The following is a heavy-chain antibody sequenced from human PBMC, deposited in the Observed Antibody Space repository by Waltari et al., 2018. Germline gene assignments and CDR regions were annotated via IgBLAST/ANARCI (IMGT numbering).Heavy chain of an antibody. Sequence: QVQLQESGPGLVKPSQTLSLSCTVSGGSIKSGSYYWNWIRRPAGKGLEWIGRVHTRGNTDETPSLKSRVTISLDTSSKRFSLRRASVAAADTSVYYCAQGFSPDWYVLPTEMFHVWGQGTTVIVSS. D-gene: IGHD3-10*02. CDR2: VHTRGNT. CDR1: GGSIKSGSYY. J-gene: IGHJ3*01. V-gene: IGHV4-61*02. CDR3: AQGFSPDWYVLPTEMFHV.